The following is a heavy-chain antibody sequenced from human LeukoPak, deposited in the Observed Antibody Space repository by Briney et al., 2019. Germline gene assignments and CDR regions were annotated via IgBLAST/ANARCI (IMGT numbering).Heavy chain of an antibody. J-gene: IGHJ4*02. Sequence: GGSLRLSCAASGFTFSSSAVSWVRQAPGKGLEWLSTINGGGGATYYADSVTGRFTISSDTSQNTLYLQMNSLKIEDTAVYYCAEANPTPRGVNFDYWGQGTLVTVSS. V-gene: IGHV3-23*01. CDR2: INGGGGAT. CDR1: GFTFSSSA. D-gene: IGHD3-10*01. CDR3: AEANPTPRGVNFDY.